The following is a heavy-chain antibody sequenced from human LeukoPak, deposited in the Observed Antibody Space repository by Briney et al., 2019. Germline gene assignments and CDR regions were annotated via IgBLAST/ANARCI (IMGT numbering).Heavy chain of an antibody. V-gene: IGHV4-59*01. CDR3: AREGTAGTNLNWFDP. Sequence: SETLSLTCTVSGGSISSYYWSWIRQPPGKGLEWIGYISYSGSTNFNPSLKTRVTISVDTSKNQFSLRLSSVTAADTAVYYCAREGTAGTNLNWFDPWGQGTLVTVSS. J-gene: IGHJ5*02. CDR2: ISYSGST. D-gene: IGHD1/OR15-1a*01. CDR1: GGSISSYY.